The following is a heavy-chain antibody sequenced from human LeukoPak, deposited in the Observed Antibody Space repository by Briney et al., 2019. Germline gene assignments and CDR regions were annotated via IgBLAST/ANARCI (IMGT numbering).Heavy chain of an antibody. Sequence: TGGSLSLSCAGSGFTSSDYYMSWIRQAPGKGLEWVSYISSSGSTIYYADSVKGRFTISGDNAKNALYLQMNSLRAEDTAMYYCASTPQYYYASGSYPFDYWGQGTLVTVSS. CDR2: ISSSGSTI. CDR3: ASTPQYYYASGSYPFDY. D-gene: IGHD3-10*01. J-gene: IGHJ4*02. CDR1: GFTSSDYY. V-gene: IGHV3-11*01.